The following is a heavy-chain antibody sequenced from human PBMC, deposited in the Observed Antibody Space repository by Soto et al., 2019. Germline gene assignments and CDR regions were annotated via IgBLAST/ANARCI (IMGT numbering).Heavy chain of an antibody. CDR2: MNPNSGNT. Sequence: ASVKVSCKASGYTFTSYDINWVRQATGQGLEWMGWMNPNSGNTGYAQKFQGGVTMTRNTSISTAYMELSSLRSEDTAVDYCAITKLGYCSGGSCYGPAEGVEVFDYWGQGTLVTVSS. D-gene: IGHD2-15*01. J-gene: IGHJ4*02. V-gene: IGHV1-8*01. CDR1: GYTFTSYD. CDR3: AITKLGYCSGGSCYGPAEGVEVFDY.